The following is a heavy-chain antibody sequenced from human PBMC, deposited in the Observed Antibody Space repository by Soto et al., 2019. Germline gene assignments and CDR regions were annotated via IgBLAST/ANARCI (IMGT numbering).Heavy chain of an antibody. Sequence: ESGGGVVQPGRSLRLSCAASGFTFSSYAMHWVRQAPGKGLEWVAVISYDGSNKYYADSVKGRFTISRDNSKNTLYLQMNSLRAEDTAVYYCARGAYCGGDCFRPFEYWGQGTLVTVSS. CDR1: GFTFSSYA. CDR3: ARGAYCGGDCFRPFEY. V-gene: IGHV3-30-3*01. D-gene: IGHD2-21*02. J-gene: IGHJ4*02. CDR2: ISYDGSNK.